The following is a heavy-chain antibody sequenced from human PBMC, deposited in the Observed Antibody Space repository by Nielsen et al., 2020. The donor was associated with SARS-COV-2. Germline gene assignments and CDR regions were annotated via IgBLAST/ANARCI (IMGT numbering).Heavy chain of an antibody. J-gene: IGHJ4*02. D-gene: IGHD3-10*01. CDR1: GFPFSSSS. Sequence: GESLTISCAASGFPFSSSSMNWVRPAPGQGLEWVSSIRSSRSYIYYADSVKGRFTLSRDNAKNSLYLQMNSLRAEDTAVYYCARDKSIGTPDYWGQGTLVTVSS. CDR2: IRSSRSYI. CDR3: ARDKSIGTPDY. V-gene: IGHV3-21*01.